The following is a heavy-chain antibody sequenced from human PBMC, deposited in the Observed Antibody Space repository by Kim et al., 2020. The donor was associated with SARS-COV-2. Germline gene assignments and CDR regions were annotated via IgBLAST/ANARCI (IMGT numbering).Heavy chain of an antibody. Sequence: ASVKVSCKASGYTFTSYAMNWVRQAPGQGLEWMGWINTNTGNPTYAQGFTGRFVFSLDTSVSTAYLQISSLKAEDTAVYYCARGRVSGWYFFDAFDIWGQGTMVTVSS. CDR2: INTNTGNP. J-gene: IGHJ3*02. V-gene: IGHV7-4-1*02. D-gene: IGHD6-19*01. CDR3: ARGRVSGWYFFDAFDI. CDR1: GYTFTSYA.